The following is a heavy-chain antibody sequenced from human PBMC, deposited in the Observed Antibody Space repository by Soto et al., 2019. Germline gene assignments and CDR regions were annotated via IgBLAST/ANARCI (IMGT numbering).Heavy chain of an antibody. CDR3: EKEEGYAYGYRFYYVDY. D-gene: IGHD5-18*01. CDR1: GFTFSSYG. V-gene: IGHV3-30*18. CDR2: ISYDGSNK. J-gene: IGHJ4*02. Sequence: VGSLRLSCAASGFTFSSYGMHWVRQAPGKGLEWVAVISYDGSNKYYADSVKGRFTISRDNSKNTLYLQMNSLRAQDTALYCCEKEEGYAYGYRFYYVDYWGQGT.